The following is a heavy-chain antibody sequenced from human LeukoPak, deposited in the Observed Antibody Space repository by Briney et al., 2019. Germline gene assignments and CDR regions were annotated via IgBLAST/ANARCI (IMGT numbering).Heavy chain of an antibody. CDR2: MNPNSGGT. CDR1: GYNLISYY. J-gene: IGHJ4*02. Sequence: GASVKVSCKASGYNLISYYMHWVRQAPGQGLEWMGWMNPNSGGTNFAQKFQGRVTMTRDTSISTAYMELSSLTSDDTAMYYCARVAAVAAFDYWGQGTLVTVSS. D-gene: IGHD6-13*01. CDR3: ARVAAVAAFDY. V-gene: IGHV1-2*02.